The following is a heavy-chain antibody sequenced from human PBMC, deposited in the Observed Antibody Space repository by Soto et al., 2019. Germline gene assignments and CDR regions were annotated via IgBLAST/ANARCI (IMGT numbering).Heavy chain of an antibody. CDR1: GFTFSSYA. CDR3: AKRGVVVVVTQLYTEYFQH. V-gene: IGHV3-23*01. D-gene: IGHD2-15*01. Sequence: EVQLLESGGGLVQPGGSLRLSCVASGFTFSSYAMSWVRQAPGKGLEWVSVISGSVGSSYYADSVQGRFTISRDTSKNTVYLQMNSLRVEYTATYCCAKRGVVVVVTQLYTEYFQHWGQGTLVTVS. CDR2: ISGSVGSS. J-gene: IGHJ1*01.